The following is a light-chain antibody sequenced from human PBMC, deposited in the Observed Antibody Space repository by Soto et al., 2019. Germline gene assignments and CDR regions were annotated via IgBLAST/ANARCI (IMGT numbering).Light chain of an antibody. V-gene: IGKV3D-20*02. Sequence: EIVLTQSPGTLSLSPGERATLSCRASQSVTSNYIAWYQQKPGQAPRLLIFGASNRATGIPARFSGSGSGTDFTLTISSLEPEDFAVYYCQQRSNWPKWTFGQGTKVDIK. CDR2: GAS. CDR1: QSVTSNY. J-gene: IGKJ1*01. CDR3: QQRSNWPKWT.